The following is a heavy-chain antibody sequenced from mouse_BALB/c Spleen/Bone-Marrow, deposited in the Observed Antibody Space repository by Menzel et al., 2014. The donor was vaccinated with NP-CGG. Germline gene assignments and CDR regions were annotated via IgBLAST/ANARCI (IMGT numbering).Heavy chain of an antibody. CDR2: ISYDGSN. CDR1: GYSITSGYY. V-gene: IGHV3-6*02. CDR3: ARGYDYDYAMDY. D-gene: IGHD2-4*01. J-gene: IGHJ4*01. Sequence: DVKLEESGPGLVKPSQSLSLTCSVTGYSITSGYYWNWIRQFPGNKLEWMGYISYDGSNNYNPSLKNRISITRDTSKNQFFLKLNSVTTEDTATYYCARGYDYDYAMDYWGQGTSVTVSS.